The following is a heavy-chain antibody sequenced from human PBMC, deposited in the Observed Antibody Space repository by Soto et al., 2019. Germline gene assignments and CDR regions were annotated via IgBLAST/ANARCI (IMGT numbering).Heavy chain of an antibody. CDR1: GGTFSSYA. V-gene: IGHV1-69*01. CDR2: VIPIFGTA. J-gene: IGHJ4*02. D-gene: IGHD3-22*01. Sequence: QVQLVQSGAVVKKPGSSVKVSCKASGGTFSSYAISWVRQAPGQGLEWMGGVIPIFGTANYAQKFQGRVTITVDESTSTVYMELSSLKAEDTGVYYGGMLHRGGDSSVCYLGLCYWGQGTLGTVSS. CDR3: GMLHRGGDSSVCYLGLCY.